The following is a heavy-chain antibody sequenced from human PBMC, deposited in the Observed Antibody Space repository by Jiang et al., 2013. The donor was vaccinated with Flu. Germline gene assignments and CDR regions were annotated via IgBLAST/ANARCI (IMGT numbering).Heavy chain of an antibody. Sequence: QLVESGAEVKKPGASVKVSCKASGYTFTGYYMHWVRQAPGQGLEWMGWINPNSGGTNYAQKFQGWVTMTRDTSISTAYMELSRLRSDDTAVYYCARERNWFGELYGLFAFDIWGQGTMVTVSS. J-gene: IGHJ3*02. V-gene: IGHV1-2*04. CDR1: GYTFTGYY. D-gene: IGHD3-10*01. CDR2: INPNSGGT. CDR3: ARERNWFGELYGLFAFDI.